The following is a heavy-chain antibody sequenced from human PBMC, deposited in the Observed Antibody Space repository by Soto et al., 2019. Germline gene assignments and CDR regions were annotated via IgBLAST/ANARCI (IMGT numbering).Heavy chain of an antibody. CDR3: ARASCGGVCPFHN. CDR2: ITPIFGAA. Sequence: QVLLVHSGAEVKKPGSSVKVSCKVSGGTFNSYAISWVRQAPGQGLEWMGGITPIFGAANFAQQFQARVTLTADESASTVYMELSSLTSEDPAVYYCARASCGGVCPFHNWGQGPLVTVSA. V-gene: IGHV1-69*01. J-gene: IGHJ4*02. CDR1: GGTFNSYA. D-gene: IGHD2-21*02.